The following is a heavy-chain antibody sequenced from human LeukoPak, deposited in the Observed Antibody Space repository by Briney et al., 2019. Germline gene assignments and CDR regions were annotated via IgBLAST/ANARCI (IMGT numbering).Heavy chain of an antibody. CDR2: INHSGST. Sequence: PSETLSLTCAVYGGSFSGYYWSWIRQPPGKGLEWIGEINHSGSTNYNPSLKSRVTMSVDTSKNQFSLKLSSVTAADTAVYYCAREAPCGGDCYSQNWGQGTLVTVSS. V-gene: IGHV4-34*01. CDR1: GGSFSGYY. J-gene: IGHJ4*02. CDR3: AREAPCGGDCYSQN. D-gene: IGHD2-21*02.